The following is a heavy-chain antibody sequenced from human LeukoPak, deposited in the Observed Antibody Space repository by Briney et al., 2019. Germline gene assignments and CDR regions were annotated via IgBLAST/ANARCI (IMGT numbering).Heavy chain of an antibody. CDR3: ARTTEGGYTYDYFYYYYMDV. Sequence: PSETLSLTCAVYGGSFSGYYWSWIRQPPGKGLEWIGEINHSGNTNSNPSLKSRVTMSVDTSKNQFSLKLSSVTAADTAVYYCARTTEGGYTYDYFYYYYMDVWGKGTTVTISS. V-gene: IGHV4-34*01. CDR1: GGSFSGYY. CDR2: INHSGNT. J-gene: IGHJ6*03. D-gene: IGHD5-18*01.